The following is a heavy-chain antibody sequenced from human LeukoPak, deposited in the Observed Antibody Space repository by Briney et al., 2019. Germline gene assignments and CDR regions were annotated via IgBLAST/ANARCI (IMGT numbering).Heavy chain of an antibody. J-gene: IGHJ3*02. V-gene: IGHV3-23*01. Sequence: GGSLRLSCAASGFTFSSYAMSWVRQAPGKGLEWVSVISGSGGSTYYADSVRGRFTISRDNSKNTVYLQMNSLRAEDTAIYYCAKAVGSSGYFSRDAFDIWGQGTMVTVSS. CDR3: AKAVGSSGYFSRDAFDI. CDR2: ISGSGGST. CDR1: GFTFSSYA. D-gene: IGHD3-22*01.